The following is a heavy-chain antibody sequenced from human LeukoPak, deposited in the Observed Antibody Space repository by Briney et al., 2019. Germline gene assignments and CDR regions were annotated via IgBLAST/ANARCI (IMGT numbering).Heavy chain of an antibody. J-gene: IGHJ4*02. CDR3: ARGLKYSTGWYYFDY. CDR2: IYSGGST. D-gene: IGHD6-19*01. Sequence: GGSLRLSCAASGFTVSSNYMSWVRQAPGKGLEWVSVIYSGGSTYYGDSVKGRFTISRDNSKNTLYLQMNSLRAEDTSVYYCARGLKYSTGWYYFDYWGQGTLVTVSS. CDR1: GFTVSSNY. V-gene: IGHV3-53*01.